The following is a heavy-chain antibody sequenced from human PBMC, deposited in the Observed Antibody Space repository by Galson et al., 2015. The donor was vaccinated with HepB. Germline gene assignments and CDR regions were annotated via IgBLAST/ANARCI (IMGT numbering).Heavy chain of an antibody. Sequence: SLRLSCAASGFTFSSNAMHWVRQAPGKGLEWVAVISYDGSNKYYADSVKGRFTISRDNSKNTLYLQMNSLRAEDTAVYYCARDEGPHYYDSSGRDYWGQGTLVTVSS. CDR2: ISYDGSNK. V-gene: IGHV3-30-3*01. J-gene: IGHJ4*02. CDR3: ARDEGPHYYDSSGRDY. D-gene: IGHD3-22*01. CDR1: GFTFSSNA.